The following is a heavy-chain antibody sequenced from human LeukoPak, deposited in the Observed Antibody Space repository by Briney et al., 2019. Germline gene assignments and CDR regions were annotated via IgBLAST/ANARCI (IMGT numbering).Heavy chain of an antibody. CDR3: ARHLNYYYYYYMDV. CDR1: GGSISSYY. V-gene: IGHV4-4*07. Sequence: SETLSLTCTVSGGSISSYYWSWIRQPAGKGLEWIGRIYTSGSTNYNPSLKSRVTISIDTSNNQFSLNLTSVTAADTAVYYCARHLNYYYYYYMDVWGKGTTVTVSS. J-gene: IGHJ6*03. CDR2: IYTSGST.